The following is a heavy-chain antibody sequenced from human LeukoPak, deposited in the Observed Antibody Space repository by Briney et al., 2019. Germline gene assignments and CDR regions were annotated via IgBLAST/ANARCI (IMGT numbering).Heavy chain of an antibody. V-gene: IGHV4-59*01. CDR1: GGSIISYY. CDR2: IYYSGST. Sequence: SETLSLTCTVSGGSIISYYWSWIRQPPGKGLEWIGYIYYSGSTNYDPSLKSRVTISVDTSKNQFSLKLSSVTAADTAVYYCARVWSGRGESLDYWGQGTLVTVSS. J-gene: IGHJ4*02. CDR3: ARVWSGRGESLDY. D-gene: IGHD3-3*01.